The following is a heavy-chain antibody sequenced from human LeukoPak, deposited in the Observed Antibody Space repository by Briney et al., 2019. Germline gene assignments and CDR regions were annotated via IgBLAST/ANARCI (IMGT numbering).Heavy chain of an antibody. J-gene: IGHJ4*02. V-gene: IGHV3-23*01. Sequence: GGSLRLSCAASGFTFSSYAMSWVRQAPGKGLEWVSAISGSGGSTYYADSVKGRFTISRDNSKNTLYMQMNSLRAEDTAVYYCAKEGGYDFWSGYYPXYWGQGTLVTVS. D-gene: IGHD3-3*01. CDR2: ISGSGGST. CDR3: AKEGGYDFWSGYYPXY. CDR1: GFTFSSYA.